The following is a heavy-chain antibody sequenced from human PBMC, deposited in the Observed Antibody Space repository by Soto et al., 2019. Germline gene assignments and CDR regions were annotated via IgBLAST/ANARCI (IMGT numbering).Heavy chain of an antibody. V-gene: IGHV4-4*07. CDR1: GDSLLSSY. CDR2: IFSSGRT. D-gene: IGHD1-26*01. Sequence: SETLSLTCSVSGDSLLSSYWSWVRQPAGKGLEWIGHIFSSGRTSYNPSLKSRLTMSIDTSKNLFSLNLTSVTAADTAVYYCARGWDVKYFDYWGQGTQVTVYS. J-gene: IGHJ4*02. CDR3: ARGWDVKYFDY.